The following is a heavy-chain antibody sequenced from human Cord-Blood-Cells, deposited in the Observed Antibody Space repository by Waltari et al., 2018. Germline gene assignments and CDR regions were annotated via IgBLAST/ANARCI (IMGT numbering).Heavy chain of an antibody. CDR2: FIPIVGTT. J-gene: IGHJ3*02. D-gene: IGHD6-13*01. Sequence: QVQLVQSGAEVKKPGSSVKVSCKASGGTFSRYAVSWVQQAPGHGLGWMGGFIPIVGTTNYAQKLQGRFTITADESTSTAYKVLSSLGSEDTAVYCCARDEQHDAFDIWGQGTMATVSS. CDR1: GGTFSRYA. CDR3: ARDEQHDAFDI. V-gene: IGHV1-69*01.